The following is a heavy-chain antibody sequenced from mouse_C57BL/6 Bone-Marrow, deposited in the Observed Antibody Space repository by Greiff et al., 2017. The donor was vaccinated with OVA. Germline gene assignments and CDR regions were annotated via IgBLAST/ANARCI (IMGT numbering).Heavy chain of an antibody. CDR2: ISYDGSN. J-gene: IGHJ3*01. V-gene: IGHV3-6*01. CDR3: ARGGGLRRFAY. CDR1: GYSITSGYY. D-gene: IGHD2-4*01. Sequence: ESGPGLVKPSQSLSLTCSVTGYSITSGYYWNWIRQFPGNKLEWMGYISYDGSNNYNPSLKNRISITRDTSKNQFFLKLNSVTTEDTATYYCARGGGLRRFAYWGQGTLVTVSA.